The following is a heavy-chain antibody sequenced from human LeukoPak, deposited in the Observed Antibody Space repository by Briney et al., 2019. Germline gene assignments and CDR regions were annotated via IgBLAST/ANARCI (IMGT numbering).Heavy chain of an antibody. V-gene: IGHV3-48*01. J-gene: IGHJ4*02. CDR1: GGSISSGGYY. Sequence: PSETLSLTCTVSGGSISSGGYYWSWVRQAPGKGLEWVSYISSSSSTIYYADSVKGRFTISRDNAKNSLYLQMNSLRAEDTAVYYCARDSKGLATTPPEFDYWGQGTLVTVSS. CDR2: ISSSSSTI. CDR3: ARDSKGLATTPPEFDY. D-gene: IGHD5-24*01.